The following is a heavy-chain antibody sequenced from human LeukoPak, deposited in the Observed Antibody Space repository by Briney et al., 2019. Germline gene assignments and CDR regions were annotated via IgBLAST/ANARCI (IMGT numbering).Heavy chain of an antibody. V-gene: IGHV4-4*07. CDR3: AREEVFGVQVPGFYAFDN. CDR2: MYTSGGA. D-gene: IGHD3-3*01. CDR1: GDSISGYY. Sequence: SETLSLICSVSGDSISGYYWSWIRQPARKGLEWIGRMYTSGGAYYRPSLRSRVTMSVDTSRNQISLEVQSVTAADTAVYFCAREEVFGVQVPGFYAFDNWGQGILVTVSS. J-gene: IGHJ4*02.